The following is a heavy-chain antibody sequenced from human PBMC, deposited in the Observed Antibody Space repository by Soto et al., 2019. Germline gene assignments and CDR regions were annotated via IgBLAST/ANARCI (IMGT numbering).Heavy chain of an antibody. Sequence: EVQLVQSGAEVKKPGESLKISCKGSGYSFTSYWIGWVRQKPGKGLEWMGIIYPGDSDTRYSPSFQGQVTISADKSISTAYLQWSSLKASDTAMYYCARQGVVVAATPYFDYWGQGTLVTVSS. V-gene: IGHV5-51*01. J-gene: IGHJ4*02. CDR2: IYPGDSDT. CDR1: GYSFTSYW. D-gene: IGHD2-15*01. CDR3: ARQGVVVAATPYFDY.